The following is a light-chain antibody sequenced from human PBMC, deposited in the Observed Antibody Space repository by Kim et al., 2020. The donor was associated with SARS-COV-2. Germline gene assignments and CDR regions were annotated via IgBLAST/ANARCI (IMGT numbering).Light chain of an antibody. CDR3: QQRFA. CDR1: QYIGDY. J-gene: IGKJ3*01. Sequence: SFLSASVGDKVAITYQTGQYIGDYLNWNQQTAEEAPELLIYDTFNLEGGVPSRLSATKSGTDFTFTISNGQAGDVATYYCQQRFAFGPGTEEEIK. V-gene: IGKV1-33*01. CDR2: DTF.